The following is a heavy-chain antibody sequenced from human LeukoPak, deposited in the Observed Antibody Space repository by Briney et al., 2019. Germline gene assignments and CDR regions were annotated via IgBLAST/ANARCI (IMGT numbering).Heavy chain of an antibody. CDR1: GFTFSSYG. CDR3: AKDIVDTAMVLDY. V-gene: IGHV3-30*18. J-gene: IGHJ4*02. CDR2: ISYDGSNK. D-gene: IGHD5-18*01. Sequence: GGSLRLSCAASGFTFSSYGMHWVRQAPGKGLEWVAVISYDGSNKYYADSVKSRFTISRDNSKNTLYLQMSSLRAEDTAVYYCAKDIVDTAMVLDYWGQGTLVTVSS.